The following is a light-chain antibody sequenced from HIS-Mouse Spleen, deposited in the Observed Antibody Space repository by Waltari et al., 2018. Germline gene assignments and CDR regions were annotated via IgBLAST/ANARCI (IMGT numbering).Light chain of an antibody. CDR3: QQYDNLPLT. Sequence: DIQMTQSPSSLSASVGDRVTITCQASQDISNYLNWYQQKPGKAPKLLIYDASNLETGVPSRLRGIGSGTDFTFTISSLQPEDIATYYCQQYDNLPLTFGGGTKVEIK. J-gene: IGKJ4*01. V-gene: IGKV1-33*01. CDR1: QDISNY. CDR2: DAS.